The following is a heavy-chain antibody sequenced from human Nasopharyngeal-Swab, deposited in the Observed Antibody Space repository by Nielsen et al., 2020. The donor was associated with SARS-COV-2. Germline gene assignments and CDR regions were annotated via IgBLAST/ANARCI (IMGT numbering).Heavy chain of an antibody. V-gene: IGHV3-23*03. CDR3: ARDASPDYCSADSCPFDY. CDR2: IYSGGDT. CDR1: GFTFSSSA. J-gene: IGHJ4*02. D-gene: IGHD2-15*01. Sequence: GESLKISCAASGFTFSSSAMSWVRQAPGKGLEWVSVIYSGGDTSYADTVKGRFTISRDNSKNTLYLQMNSLRAEDTAVYYCARDASPDYCSADSCPFDYWGQGTLVTVSS.